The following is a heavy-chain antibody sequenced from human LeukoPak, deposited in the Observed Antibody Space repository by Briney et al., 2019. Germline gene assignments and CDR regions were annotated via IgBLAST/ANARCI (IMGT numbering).Heavy chain of an antibody. CDR2: IRYDGSNK. D-gene: IGHD2-15*01. CDR1: GFTFSSYG. Sequence: GGSLRLSCAASGFTFSSYGMHWVRQAPGKGLEWVAFIRYDGSNKYYADSVKGRFTISRDNSKNTLYMQMNSLRVEDTAVYYCVKGCSYTGCYTSDYWGQGTLVTVSS. CDR3: VKGCSYTGCYTSDY. V-gene: IGHV3-30*02. J-gene: IGHJ4*02.